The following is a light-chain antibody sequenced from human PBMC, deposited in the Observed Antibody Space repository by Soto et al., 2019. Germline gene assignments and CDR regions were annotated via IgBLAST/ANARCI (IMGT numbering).Light chain of an antibody. Sequence: AIQLTQSPSSLSASVGDRVTITCRASQDIRGALAWYQQKPGKAPKFLIFDVSTLQSGVPSRFSGSGSGTDFTLNISSLQPEDFGTYYCQQFNTYPITFGQGTRLEIK. CDR2: DVS. CDR1: QDIRGA. V-gene: IGKV1-13*02. CDR3: QQFNTYPIT. J-gene: IGKJ5*01.